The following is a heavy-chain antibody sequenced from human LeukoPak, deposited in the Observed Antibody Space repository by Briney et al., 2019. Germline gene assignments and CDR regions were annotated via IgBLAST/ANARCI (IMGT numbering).Heavy chain of an antibody. D-gene: IGHD6-13*01. Sequence: PSETLSLTCTVSAGSISSGGYSWSWLRQPPGKGLEWLGYISHSGSTYYNPSLKSRVTISVDRSKNQFSLELTSVTAADTAVYYCARYSSTWPYWYFDLWGRGILVTVSS. CDR3: ARYSSTWPYWYFDL. CDR1: AGSISSGGYS. V-gene: IGHV4-30-2*01. CDR2: ISHSGST. J-gene: IGHJ2*01.